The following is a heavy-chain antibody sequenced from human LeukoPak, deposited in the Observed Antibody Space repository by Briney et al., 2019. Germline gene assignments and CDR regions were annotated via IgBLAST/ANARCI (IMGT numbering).Heavy chain of an antibody. D-gene: IGHD3-3*01. CDR1: GFSLSSFG. J-gene: IGHJ4*02. CDR2: IRYDGGTE. Sequence: PGGSLRLSCAASGFSLSSFGMHWVRQVPGKGLEWVAFIRYDGGTENYADSVKGRFTISRDNSKNTLYLQMNSLRAEDTAVYYCAKVPQITIFGVVTYFDYWGQGTLVTVSS. CDR3: AKVPQITIFGVVTYFDY. V-gene: IGHV3-30*02.